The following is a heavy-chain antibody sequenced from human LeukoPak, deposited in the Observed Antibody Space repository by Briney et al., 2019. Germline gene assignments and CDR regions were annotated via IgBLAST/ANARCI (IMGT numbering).Heavy chain of an antibody. J-gene: IGHJ3*02. CDR3: AGSYGGNAVGPFDI. D-gene: IGHD4-23*01. CDR1: GGSFSGYH. Sequence: SETLSLTCAVSGGSFSGYHCSWIRQTPEKGLEWIGEVSQSGGASYNPSLKSRVTISVETSKNHFSLKLSSVTAADTAMYYCAGSYGGNAVGPFDIWGQGTMVTVSS. CDR2: VSQSGGA. V-gene: IGHV4-34*01.